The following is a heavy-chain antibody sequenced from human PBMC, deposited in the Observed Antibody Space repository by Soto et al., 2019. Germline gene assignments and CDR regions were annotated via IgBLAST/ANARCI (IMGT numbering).Heavy chain of an antibody. CDR3: ARGVIAVAGTWFDP. CDR2: INAGNGNT. D-gene: IGHD6-19*01. Sequence: ASVKVSCKASGYTFTSYAMHWVRQAPGQRLEWMGWINAGNGNTKYSQKFQGRVTITRDTSASTAYTELSSLRSEDTAVYYCARGVIAVAGTWFDPWGQGTLVTVSS. CDR1: GYTFTSYA. V-gene: IGHV1-3*01. J-gene: IGHJ5*02.